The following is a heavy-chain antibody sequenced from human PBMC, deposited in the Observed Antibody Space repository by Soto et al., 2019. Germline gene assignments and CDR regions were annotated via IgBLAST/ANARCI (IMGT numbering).Heavy chain of an antibody. J-gene: IGHJ4*02. CDR3: ARSRGGYFDY. D-gene: IGHD3-22*01. CDR1: GASISSYY. Sequence: QVQLQESGPGLVKPSETLSLTCTVSGASISSYYWSWIRQPPGKGLEWIGYIYYSGSTNYNPSLKRRVTISLDTSKNQFSLKLSSVTAADTAVYYRARSRGGYFDYWGQGTLVTVSS. CDR2: IYYSGST. V-gene: IGHV4-59*01.